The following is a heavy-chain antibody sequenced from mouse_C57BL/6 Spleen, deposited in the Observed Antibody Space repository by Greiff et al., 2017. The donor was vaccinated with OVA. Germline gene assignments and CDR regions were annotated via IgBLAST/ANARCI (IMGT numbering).Heavy chain of an antibody. D-gene: IGHD1-1*01. Sequence: VQLQQSGPELVKPGASVKISCKASGYSFTDYNMNWVKQSHGKSLEWIGVINTNYGTTSYNQKFKGKATLTVDKSSSTAYMQLNSLTSEDSAVYYCARGYYDSNSLGDYWGQGTLVTVSA. V-gene: IGHV1-39*01. CDR2: INTNYGTT. J-gene: IGHJ3*01. CDR1: GYSFTDYN. CDR3: ARGYYDSNSLGDY.